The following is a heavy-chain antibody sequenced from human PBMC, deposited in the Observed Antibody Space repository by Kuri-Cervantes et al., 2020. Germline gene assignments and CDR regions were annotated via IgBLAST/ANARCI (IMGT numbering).Heavy chain of an antibody. CDR3: VGVFTSGWDNYFDP. D-gene: IGHD6-19*01. CDR1: GYTLTSYD. J-gene: IGHJ5*02. CDR2: MNPNSGNT. V-gene: IGHV1-8*02. Sequence: ASVKVSCKASGYTLTSYDINWVRQATGQGLEWMGWMNPNSGNTGYAQKFQGRVTMTRNSSINTAYMDLSGLSSEDTAIYYCVGVFTSGWDNYFDPWGQGTLVTVSS.